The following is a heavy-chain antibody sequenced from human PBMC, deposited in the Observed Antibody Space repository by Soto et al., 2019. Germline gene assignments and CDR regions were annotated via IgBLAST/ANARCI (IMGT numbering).Heavy chain of an antibody. CDR2: LYPGRST. CDR3: VRDPHSNTVRGSDY. V-gene: IGHV4-4*02. CDR1: GVSISSSNW. J-gene: IGHJ4*02. D-gene: IGHD4-4*01. Sequence: QVQLQESGPGLVKPSGTLFLTCAVSGVSISSSNWWSWVRQPPGKGLEWIGELYPGRSTNYNPSLQSRVTISLDKSKNQVSLRLSSVTAADTAVYYCVRDPHSNTVRGSDYWGQGTLVTVSS.